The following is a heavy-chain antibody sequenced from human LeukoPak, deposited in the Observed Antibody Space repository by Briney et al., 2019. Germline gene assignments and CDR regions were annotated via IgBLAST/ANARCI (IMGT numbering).Heavy chain of an antibody. CDR3: ARYYYDSSGYWVYAFDN. CDR2: ISSSSSYI. V-gene: IGHV3-21*01. CDR1: GFTFSSYS. D-gene: IGHD3-22*01. J-gene: IGHJ3*02. Sequence: GGSLRLSCAASGFTFSSYSMNWVRQAPGKGLEWVSSISSSSSYIYYADSVKGRFTISRDNAKNSLYLQMNSLRAEDTAVYYCARYYYDSSGYWVYAFDNWGQGTMVTVSS.